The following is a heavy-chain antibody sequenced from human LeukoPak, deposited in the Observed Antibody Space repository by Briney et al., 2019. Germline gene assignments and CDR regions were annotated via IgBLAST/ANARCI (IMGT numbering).Heavy chain of an antibody. CDR3: ARGWASSRRKAFDI. J-gene: IGHJ3*02. Sequence: GGSLRHSCAASGFIFNSYWMNWLRQAPGKGLEWVANVDQDGSEKYYVGSVKGRFTISRDNAKNSLYLQMNSLRVEDTAVYYCARGWASSRRKAFDIWGQGTMVTVSS. V-gene: IGHV3-7*03. CDR2: VDQDGSEK. CDR1: GFIFNSYW. D-gene: IGHD3-16*01.